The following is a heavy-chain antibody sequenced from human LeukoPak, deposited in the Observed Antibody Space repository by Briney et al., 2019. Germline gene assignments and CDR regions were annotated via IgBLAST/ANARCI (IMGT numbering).Heavy chain of an antibody. CDR2: IYYSGST. CDR1: GFTFSSYA. V-gene: IGHV4-30-4*08. J-gene: IGHJ3*02. CDR3: ARYLSAYYYDSSGYSDAFDI. Sequence: LRLSCAASGFTFSSYAMSWIRQPPGKGLEWIGYIYYSGSTYYNPSLKSRVTISVDTSKNQFSLKLSSVTAADTAVYYCARYLSAYYYDSSGYSDAFDIWGQGTMVTVSS. D-gene: IGHD3-22*01.